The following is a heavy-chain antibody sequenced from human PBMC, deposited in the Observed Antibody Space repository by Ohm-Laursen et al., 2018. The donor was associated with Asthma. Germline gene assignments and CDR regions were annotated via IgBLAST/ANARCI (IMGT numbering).Heavy chain of an antibody. V-gene: IGHV4-31*11. CDR2: IYYSGST. J-gene: IGHJ6*02. Sequence: SQTLSLTWAVSGGSISSGGYYWSWIRQHPGKGLEWIGYIYYSGSTYYNPSLKSRVTISVDTSKNQFSLKLSSVTAADTAVYYCARSYARGVGVWGQGTTVTVSS. CDR1: GGSISSGGYY. CDR3: ARSYARGVGV. D-gene: IGHD3-10*01.